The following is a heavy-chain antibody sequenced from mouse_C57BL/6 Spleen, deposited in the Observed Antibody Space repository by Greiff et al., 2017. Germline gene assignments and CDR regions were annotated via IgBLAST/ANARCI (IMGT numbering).Heavy chain of an antibody. CDR3: ARGVVRGWYFDV. CDR1: GYTFTSYW. J-gene: IGHJ1*03. CDR2: IDPSDSYT. Sequence: VQLQQSGAELVKPGASVKLSCKASGYTFTSYWMQWVKQRPGQGLEWIGEIDPSDSYTNYNQKFKGKATLTVDTSSSTAYMQLSSLTSEDSAVYYCARGVVRGWYFDVWGTGTTVTVSS. D-gene: IGHD1-1*01. V-gene: IGHV1-50*01.